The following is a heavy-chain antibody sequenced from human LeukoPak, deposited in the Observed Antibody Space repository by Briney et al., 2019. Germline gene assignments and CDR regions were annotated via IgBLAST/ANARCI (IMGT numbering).Heavy chain of an antibody. CDR2: IYNGGST. CDR1: DDSVNTYY. Sequence: SETLSLTCIGSDDSVNTYYCSWIRQAPGKGLEWIGYIYNGGSTKYNPSLKSRATISVDTSKNQFSLKLTSVTAADTAVYYCAMSNTVRRPFFDPWGQGTLVTVSS. J-gene: IGHJ5*02. CDR3: AMSNTVRRPFFDP. V-gene: IGHV4-59*02. D-gene: IGHD4-11*01.